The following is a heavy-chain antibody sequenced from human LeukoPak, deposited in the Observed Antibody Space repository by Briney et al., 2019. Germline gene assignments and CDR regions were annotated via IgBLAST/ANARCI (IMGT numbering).Heavy chain of an antibody. V-gene: IGHV4-34*01. Sequence: SETLSLTCAVYGGSFSGYYWSWIRQPPGEGLEWIGEINHSGSTNYNPSLTSRVTISVDTSNTQFSLKLSSVTAADTAVYYCARLRMVRGVNHGMDVWGKGTTVTVSS. D-gene: IGHD3-10*01. CDR2: INHSGST. J-gene: IGHJ6*04. CDR1: GGSFSGYY. CDR3: ARLRMVRGVNHGMDV.